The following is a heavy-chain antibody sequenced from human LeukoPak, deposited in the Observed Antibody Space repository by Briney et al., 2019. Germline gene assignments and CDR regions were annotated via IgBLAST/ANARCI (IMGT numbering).Heavy chain of an antibody. CDR2: IYYSGST. CDR3: ATQMDTAMVFTPYFDY. V-gene: IGHV4-39*01. J-gene: IGHJ4*02. CDR1: GGSISSSSYY. D-gene: IGHD5-18*01. Sequence: SETLSLTCTVSGGSISSSSYYWGWIRQPPGKGLEWIGSIYYSGSTYYNPSLKSRVTISVDTSKNQSSLKLSSVTAADTAVYYCATQMDTAMVFTPYFDYWGQGTLVTVSS.